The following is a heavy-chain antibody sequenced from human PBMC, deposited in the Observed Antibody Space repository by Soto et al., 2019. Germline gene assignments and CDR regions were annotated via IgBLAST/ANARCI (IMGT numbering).Heavy chain of an antibody. CDR2: VSSEGNYV. CDR3: AREVRYYGFCKSLDPDNAMDV. V-gene: IGHV3-21*01. Sequence: GGSLRLSCAASGFNFDGFSMNWVRQAPGKGPEWVSSVSSEGNYVFFAESLKGRLTISRDNAKKSLYLQMKSLRAEDTAVYYCAREVRYYGFCKSLDPDNAMDVWGQGTPVTVSS. CDR1: GFNFDGFS. J-gene: IGHJ6*02. D-gene: IGHD3-3*01.